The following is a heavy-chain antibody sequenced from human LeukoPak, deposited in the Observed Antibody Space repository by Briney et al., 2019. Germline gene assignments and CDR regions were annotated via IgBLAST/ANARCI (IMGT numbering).Heavy chain of an antibody. CDR2: INHSGST. Sequence: PSETLSLTCAVYGGSFSGYYWSWIRQPPGKGLEWIGEINHSGSTNYNPSLKSRVTISVDTSKNQFSLKLSSVTPEDTAVYYCARELREQQLVRAYNWFDPWGQGTLVTVSS. CDR3: ARELREQQLVRAYNWFDP. D-gene: IGHD6-13*01. J-gene: IGHJ5*02. CDR1: GGSFSGYY. V-gene: IGHV4-34*01.